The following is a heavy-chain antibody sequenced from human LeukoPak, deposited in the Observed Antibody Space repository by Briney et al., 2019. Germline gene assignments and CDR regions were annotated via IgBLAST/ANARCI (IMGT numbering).Heavy chain of an antibody. CDR3: ARSHDSSGFPFDY. J-gene: IGHJ4*02. CDR2: IHYSGAI. V-gene: IGHV4-31*03. CDR1: SGSISSGVYY. D-gene: IGHD3-22*01. Sequence: SETLSLTCTVSSGSISSGVYYWSWIRQYPGEGLEWIGYIHYSGAIYSNPSLESRVTISADTSKNQFSLNLSSVTAADTAVYYCARSHDSSGFPFDYWGQGNPGHRLL.